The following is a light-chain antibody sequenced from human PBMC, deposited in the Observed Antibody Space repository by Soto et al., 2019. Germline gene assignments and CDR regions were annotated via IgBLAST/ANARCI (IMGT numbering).Light chain of an antibody. Sequence: DIQMTQSPSTLSASVRDRVTITCRASQSVGHWLAWYQQKPGKAPKLLIYKASTLESGVPSRFSGSGFGTEFTLNISSLQPDDFATYYCQHYTTYPYTFGQGSKLEIK. CDR2: KAS. CDR3: QHYTTYPYT. V-gene: IGKV1-5*03. CDR1: QSVGHW. J-gene: IGKJ2*01.